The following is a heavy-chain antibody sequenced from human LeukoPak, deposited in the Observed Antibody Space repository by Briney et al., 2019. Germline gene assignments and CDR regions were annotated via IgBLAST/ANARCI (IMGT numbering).Heavy chain of an antibody. D-gene: IGHD3-10*02. CDR3: AELGINMIGGV. J-gene: IGHJ6*04. CDR1: RFTFSSYT. V-gene: IGHV3-48*04. Sequence: GGYLRISCVASRFTFSSYTKNGVRQAPGKGLEWVSYISSRGSTIYYADYVKGRFTISRDNARNSLYLQMNSLRAEDTAVYYCAELGINMIGGVWGKGTTVTISS. CDR2: ISSRGSTI.